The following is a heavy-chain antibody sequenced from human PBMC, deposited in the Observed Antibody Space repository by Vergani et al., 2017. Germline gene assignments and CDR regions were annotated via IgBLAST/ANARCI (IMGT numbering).Heavy chain of an antibody. V-gene: IGHV4-59*01. CDR3: SRAPQYCSSTSCYIGPWFDP. Sequence: QVQLQESGPGLVKPSETLSLTCTVSGGSISSYYWSWIRQPPGKGLEWIGYIYYSGSTNYNPSLKSRDTISVDTSKNQFSLKLSSVTAADTAVYYWSRAPQYCSSTSCYIGPWFDPWGQGTLVTVSS. CDR2: IYYSGST. CDR1: GGSISSYY. D-gene: IGHD2-2*02. J-gene: IGHJ5*02.